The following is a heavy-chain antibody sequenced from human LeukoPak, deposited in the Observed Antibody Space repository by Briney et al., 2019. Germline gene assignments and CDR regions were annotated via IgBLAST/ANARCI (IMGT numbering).Heavy chain of an antibody. CDR3: VKDQGEAIVPRRFDY. V-gene: IGHV3-23*01. J-gene: IGHJ4*02. CDR1: GFTFSNYA. Sequence: PGGSLRLSCAASGFTFSNYAMSWVRQAPGKGLEWVSSIYFSGGNTYSADSVKGRFTISRDNSRNTLYLQMNSLRAEDTDVYYCVKDQGEAIVPRRFDYWGQGTLVTVSS. CDR2: IYFSGGNT. D-gene: IGHD6-6*01.